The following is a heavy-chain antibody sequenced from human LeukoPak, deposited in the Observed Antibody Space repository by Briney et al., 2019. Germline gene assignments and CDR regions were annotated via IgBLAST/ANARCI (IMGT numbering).Heavy chain of an antibody. CDR3: ARGLGMITFGGVIVPRGFDY. J-gene: IGHJ4*02. Sequence: SETLSLTCAVYGGSFSGYYWSWIRQPPGKGLEWIGEITHSGSTNYNPSLKSRVTISVDTSKNQFSLKLSSVTAADTAVYYCARGLGMITFGGVIVPRGFDYWGQGTLVTVSS. CDR1: GGSFSGYY. D-gene: IGHD3-16*02. V-gene: IGHV4-34*01. CDR2: ITHSGST.